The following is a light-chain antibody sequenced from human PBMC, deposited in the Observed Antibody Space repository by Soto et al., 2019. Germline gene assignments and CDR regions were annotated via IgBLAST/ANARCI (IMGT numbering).Light chain of an antibody. CDR3: CSYAGSSTFVV. CDR1: SGNVGNYDL. CDR2: EVT. V-gene: IGLV2-23*02. J-gene: IGLJ2*01. Sequence: QSALTQPASVSGSPGQSITISCTGTSGNVGNYDLVSWYQQHPRKAPKLMIYEVTKRPSGVSDRFSGSKSGNAASLTISGLQAEDEADYYCCSYAGSSTFVVFGGGTKLTVL.